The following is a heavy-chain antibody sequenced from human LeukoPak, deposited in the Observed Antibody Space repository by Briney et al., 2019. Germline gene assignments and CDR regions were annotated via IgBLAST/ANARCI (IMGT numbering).Heavy chain of an antibody. V-gene: IGHV3-23*01. CDR1: GFTFSSYA. CDR3: AKARYCSSTSCYVFEY. J-gene: IGHJ4*02. Sequence: GGSLRLSCAASGFTFSSYAMSWVRQAPGKGLEWVPAISGSGGSTYYADSVKGRFTISRDNSKNTLYLQMNSLRAEDTAVYYCAKARYCSSTSCYVFEYWGQGTLVTVSS. CDR2: ISGSGGST. D-gene: IGHD2-2*01.